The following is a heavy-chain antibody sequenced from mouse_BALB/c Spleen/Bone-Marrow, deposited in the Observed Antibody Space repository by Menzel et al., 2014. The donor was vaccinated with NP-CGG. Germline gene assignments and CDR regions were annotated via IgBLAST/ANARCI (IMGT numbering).Heavy chain of an antibody. J-gene: IGHJ3*01. CDR2: ISNGGGST. CDR1: GFTFSSYT. D-gene: IGHD2-3*01. Sequence: EVKVVESGGNLVQPGGSLKLSCAASGFTFSSYTMSWVRQTPEKRLEWVAYISNGGGSTYYPDTVKGRFTISRDNATNTLYLQMSSLKSEDTAMYYCARQSYEGFAYWGQGTLATVSA. V-gene: IGHV5-12-2*01. CDR3: ARQSYEGFAY.